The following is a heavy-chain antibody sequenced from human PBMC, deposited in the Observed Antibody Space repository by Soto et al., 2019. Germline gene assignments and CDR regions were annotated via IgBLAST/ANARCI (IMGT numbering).Heavy chain of an antibody. Sequence: GGSLRLSCAASGFTFSSYAMSWVRQAPGKGLEWVSAISGSGGSTYYADSVKGRFTIPRDNSKNTPYLQMNSLRAEDTAVYYCAKDRGSHNWGDAFDIWGQGTMVTVSS. CDR3: AKDRGSHNWGDAFDI. CDR1: GFTFSSYA. D-gene: IGHD7-27*01. CDR2: ISGSGGST. J-gene: IGHJ3*02. V-gene: IGHV3-23*01.